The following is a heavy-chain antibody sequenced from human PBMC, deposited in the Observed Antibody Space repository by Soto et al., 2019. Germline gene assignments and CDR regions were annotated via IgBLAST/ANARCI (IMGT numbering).Heavy chain of an antibody. J-gene: IGHJ4*02. CDR3: ARQGTTVVTQAYFDH. Sequence: SEPLSLTCIVSGESISSSSYYWGWIRQPPGKGLEWIGSIYYSGLTYYNPSFKSRVTTSINTSKNQFSLKLSSVTATDTAVYYCARQGTTVVTQAYFDHCGQGALVTVS. D-gene: IGHD2-21*02. CDR2: IYYSGLT. CDR1: GESISSSSYY. V-gene: IGHV4-39*01.